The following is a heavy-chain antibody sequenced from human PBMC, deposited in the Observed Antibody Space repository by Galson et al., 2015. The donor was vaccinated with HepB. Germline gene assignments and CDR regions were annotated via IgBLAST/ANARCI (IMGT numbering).Heavy chain of an antibody. CDR3: AKGKYYYGFDP. V-gene: IGHV3-23*01. Sequence: SLRLSCAASGFTFSNYAMDWVRQAPGKGLEWVSVISSSGDRTYYVDSVRGRFTISRDNSKNTLYLQMNSLRAEDTAIYYCAKGKYYYGFDPWGQGTLVTVSS. CDR1: GFTFSNYA. CDR2: ISSSGDRT. D-gene: IGHD3-10*01. J-gene: IGHJ5*02.